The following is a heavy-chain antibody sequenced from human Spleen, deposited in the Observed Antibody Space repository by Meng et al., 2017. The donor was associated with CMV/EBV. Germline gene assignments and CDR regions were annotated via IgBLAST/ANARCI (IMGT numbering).Heavy chain of an antibody. CDR2: IRSKTHGGTT. Sequence: GESLKISCAASGFTFSSYWMSWVRQAPGKGLEWVGFIRSKTHGGTTEYAASVKGRFTISRDDSKSIAYLQMNSLKTEDTALYYCTRDEFVLRLLAYNYYGMAVWGQGTTVTVSS. J-gene: IGHJ6*02. CDR1: GFTFSSYW. V-gene: IGHV3-49*04. CDR3: TRDEFVLRLLAYNYYGMAV. D-gene: IGHD3-3*01.